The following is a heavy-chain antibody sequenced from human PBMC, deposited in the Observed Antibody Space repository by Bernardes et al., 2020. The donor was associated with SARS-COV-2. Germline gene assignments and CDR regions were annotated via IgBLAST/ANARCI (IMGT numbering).Heavy chain of an antibody. J-gene: IGHJ6*02. Sequence: ASVKVSCKASGYSFTTYLINWVRQAPGQGLEWMGWIAAYNGKTNYAENFQDRVSMTMDTATSTAYMELSRLRSDDTAVYYCARGSGVITFGGVMSVGPAYGLDVWGQGTTVTVSS. V-gene: IGHV1-18*04. D-gene: IGHD3-16*01. CDR2: IAAYNGKT. CDR1: GYSFTTYL. CDR3: ARGSGVITFGGVMSVGPAYGLDV.